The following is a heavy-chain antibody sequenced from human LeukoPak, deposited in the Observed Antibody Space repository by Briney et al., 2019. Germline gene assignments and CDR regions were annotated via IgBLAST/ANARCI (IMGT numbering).Heavy chain of an antibody. Sequence: SETLSLTCAVSGGSISSGGYSWSWIRQPPGKGLEWIGYIYHSGSTYYNPSLKSRVTISVDRSKNQFSLKLSSETAADTAVYYCARATDGYCSSTSCAEGYFDLWGRGTLVTVSS. D-gene: IGHD2-2*01. J-gene: IGHJ2*01. V-gene: IGHV4-30-2*01. CDR3: ARATDGYCSSTSCAEGYFDL. CDR1: GGSISSGGYS. CDR2: IYHSGST.